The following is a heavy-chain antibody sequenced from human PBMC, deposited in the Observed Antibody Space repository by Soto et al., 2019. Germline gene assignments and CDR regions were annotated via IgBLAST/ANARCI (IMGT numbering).Heavy chain of an antibody. CDR3: ARIPYYYDTGRTDYF. CDR1: GHPFLDFY. D-gene: IGHD3-22*01. J-gene: IGHJ4*02. Sequence: QVQLVQSGAEVRKPGASVRVSCSPSGHPFLDFYVHWLRQAPGKGLGWLGWINPNTGATNYAQKFEGRVTVTRDMSINTAYMELTRLTSDDTAVYYCARIPYYYDTGRTDYFWGPGTLVTVSS. CDR2: INPNTGAT. V-gene: IGHV1-2*02.